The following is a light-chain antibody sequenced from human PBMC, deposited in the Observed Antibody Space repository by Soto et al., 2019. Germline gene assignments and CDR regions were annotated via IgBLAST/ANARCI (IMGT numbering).Light chain of an antibody. CDR1: SSDVGSYFY. CDR2: EVT. J-gene: IGLJ2*01. V-gene: IGLV2-8*01. Sequence: QSALTQPPSASGSPGQSVTISCTGTSSDVGSYFYVSCYQQHPGKAPSLIIYEVTKRPSGFPDRFSHSKSSNTASLTVSGLQVEDEADYYCSRYAGGDSVIFGGGTKLTVL. CDR3: SRYAGGDSVI.